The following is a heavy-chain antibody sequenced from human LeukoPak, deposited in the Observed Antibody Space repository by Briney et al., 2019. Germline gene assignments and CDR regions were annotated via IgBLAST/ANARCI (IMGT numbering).Heavy chain of an antibody. CDR2: IYYSGSN. Sequence: SETLSLTCTVSGGSISSYYWSWIRQPPGKGLEWIGYIYYSGSNNYNPSLKSRVTISVDTSKNQFSLKLSSVTAADTAVYYCARLRFGEFSFYFDYWGQGTLVTVSS. D-gene: IGHD3-10*01. V-gene: IGHV4-59*01. J-gene: IGHJ4*02. CDR1: GGSISSYY. CDR3: ARLRFGEFSFYFDY.